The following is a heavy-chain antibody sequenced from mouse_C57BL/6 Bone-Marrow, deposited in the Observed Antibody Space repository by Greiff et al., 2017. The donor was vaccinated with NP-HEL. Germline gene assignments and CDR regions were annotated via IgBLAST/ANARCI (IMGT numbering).Heavy chain of an antibody. V-gene: IGHV1-64*01. CDR3: AREKFITTSWFAY. J-gene: IGHJ3*01. CDR2: IHPNSGST. D-gene: IGHD1-1*01. CDR1: GYTFTSYW. Sequence: VQVVESGAELVKPGASVKLSCKASGYTFTSYWMHWVKQRPGQGLEWIGMIHPNSGSTNYNEKFKSKATLTVDKSSSTAYMQLSSLTSEDSAVYSCAREKFITTSWFAYWGQGTLVTVSA.